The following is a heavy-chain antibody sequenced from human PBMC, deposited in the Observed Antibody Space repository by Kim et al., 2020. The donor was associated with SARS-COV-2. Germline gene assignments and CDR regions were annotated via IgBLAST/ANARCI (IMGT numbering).Heavy chain of an antibody. J-gene: IGHJ5*02. CDR3: ASEPCSSTSCFGWFEP. CDR1: GYTFTGYD. V-gene: IGHV1-8*01. D-gene: IGHD2-2*01. CDR2: MNPNSGNP. Sequence: ASVKVSCKASGYTFTGYDINWVRQATGQGLEWMGWMNPNSGNPGYAQKFQGRVTMTRNTSISTAYMELSSLKPEDTAVYYCASEPCSSTSCFGWFEPWGQGTLVTVSS.